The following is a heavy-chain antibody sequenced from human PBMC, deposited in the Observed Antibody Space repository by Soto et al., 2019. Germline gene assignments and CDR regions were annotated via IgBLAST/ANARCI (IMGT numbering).Heavy chain of an antibody. CDR3: GRLAEAATGHTDFDF. CDR1: GASIKSRNYF. V-gene: IGHV4-39*02. CDR2: IHSSGGT. J-gene: IGHJ4*02. Sequence: QLQLQETGPGLVKPSETLSLTCTVSGASIKSRNYFWGWIRQPPGKGLECVGSIHSSGGTYYNPSLKSRVTVSVDLSNSHFSLSLKSLTATDTAVYYCGRLAEAATGHTDFDFWGQGTLVTVSS. D-gene: IGHD2-15*01.